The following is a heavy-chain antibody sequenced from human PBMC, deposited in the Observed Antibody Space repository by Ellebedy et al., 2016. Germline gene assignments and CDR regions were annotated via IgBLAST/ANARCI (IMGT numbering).Heavy chain of an antibody. D-gene: IGHD3-22*01. CDR1: GFTFSDYY. CDR2: MSGTGKTI. CDR3: ARAIDSAGYSSFDS. Sequence: GESLKISCSGSGFTFSDYYMAWIRRAPGKGLEWISYMSGTGKTIYYADSVKGRFTISRDNAKNSLFLQMNTLRADDTAVYYCARAIDSAGYSSFDSWGQGTLVTVSS. J-gene: IGHJ4*02. V-gene: IGHV3-11*01.